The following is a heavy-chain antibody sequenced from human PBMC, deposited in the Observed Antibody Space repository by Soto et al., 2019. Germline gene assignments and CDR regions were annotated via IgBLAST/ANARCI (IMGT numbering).Heavy chain of an antibody. V-gene: IGHV4-59*01. D-gene: IGHD6-19*01. CDR1: GGSISSYY. CDR3: ARVLGKSTGWYRGPTYFDF. Sequence: SETLSLTCTVSGGSISSYYWSWIRQAPGKGLEWIGYIYYSGGTSYNPSLRSRATISVDTSKNQFSLQMTSVTAADTAVYYCARVLGKSTGWYRGPTYFDFWGQGTLVTGSS. CDR2: IYYSGGT. J-gene: IGHJ4*02.